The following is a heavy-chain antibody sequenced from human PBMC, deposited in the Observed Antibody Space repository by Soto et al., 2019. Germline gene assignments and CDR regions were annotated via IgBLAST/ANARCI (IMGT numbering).Heavy chain of an antibody. J-gene: IGHJ4*02. V-gene: IGHV2-5*02. CDR1: GFSLSTGGVG. CDR2: IYWDDEK. CDR3: AHKILVPGAIVFDY. Sequence: KESGPTLVKPTETLTLTCTFSGFSLSTGGVGVGWIRQPPGKALEWLALIYWDDEKRYSPSLKSRLTVTKDTSKNQVVLTMTNVDPVDTATYYCAHKILVPGAIVFDYWGQGTLVTVSS. D-gene: IGHD2-2*01.